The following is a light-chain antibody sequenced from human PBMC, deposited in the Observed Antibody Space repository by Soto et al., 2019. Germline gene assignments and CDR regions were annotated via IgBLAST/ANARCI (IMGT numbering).Light chain of an antibody. CDR2: AAS. J-gene: IGKJ4*01. CDR3: QKYNSAPLT. V-gene: IGKV1-27*01. Sequence: DIQMTQSPSSLSASLGDRVTITCRASQRIGVYLAWFQQKPGNVPKLLIYAASTLQSGVPSRFSGSGSGTEFTLTISSLQPEDVATYYCQKYNSAPLTFGGGTKVEIK. CDR1: QRIGVY.